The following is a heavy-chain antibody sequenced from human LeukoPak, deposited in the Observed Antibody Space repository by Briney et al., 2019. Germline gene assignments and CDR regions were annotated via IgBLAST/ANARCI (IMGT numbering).Heavy chain of an antibody. CDR3: ARDRGFGREDWFDP. Sequence: TGGSLLLSCAASRFTFSSYSMNWVRQAPGKGLEWVSSISSSSSYIYYADSVKGRFTISRDNAKNSLYLQMNSLRAEDTAVYYCARDRGFGREDWFDPWGQGTLVTVSS. CDR1: RFTFSSYS. D-gene: IGHD3-10*01. CDR2: ISSSSSYI. V-gene: IGHV3-21*01. J-gene: IGHJ5*02.